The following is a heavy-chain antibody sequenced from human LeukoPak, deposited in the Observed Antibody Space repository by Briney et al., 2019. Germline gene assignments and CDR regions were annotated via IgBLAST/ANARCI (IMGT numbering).Heavy chain of an antibody. Sequence: GGSLRLSCAASGFTFSIYSMNWVCQAPGKGLEWVSYISSSSSTIYYADSVKGRFTISRDNAKNSLYLQMNSLRAEDTAVYYCARDGRSYCGGDCFGAFDIWGQGTMVTVSS. CDR2: ISSSSSTI. CDR1: GFTFSIYS. J-gene: IGHJ3*02. D-gene: IGHD2-21*01. CDR3: ARDGRSYCGGDCFGAFDI. V-gene: IGHV3-48*01.